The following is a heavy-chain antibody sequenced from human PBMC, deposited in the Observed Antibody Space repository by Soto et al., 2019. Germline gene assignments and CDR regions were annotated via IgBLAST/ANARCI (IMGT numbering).Heavy chain of an antibody. Sequence: QVQLQESGPGLVKPSGTLSLTCAVSGGSISSSNWWSWVRQPPGKGLEWIGEIYHSGSTNYNPSLKSRVTXLVXKXTNQFSLKLSSVTAADTAVYYCARGYGSGWPYGMDVWGQGTTVTVSS. CDR3: ARGYGSGWPYGMDV. J-gene: IGHJ6*02. V-gene: IGHV4-4*02. CDR1: GGSISSSNW. D-gene: IGHD6-19*01. CDR2: IYHSGST.